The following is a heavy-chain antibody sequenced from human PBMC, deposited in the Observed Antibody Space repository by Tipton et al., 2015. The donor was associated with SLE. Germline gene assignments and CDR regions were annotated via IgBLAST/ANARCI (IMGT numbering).Heavy chain of an antibody. D-gene: IGHD6-13*01. CDR2: IYYSGST. Sequence: TLSLTCTVSGGSISSYYWTWIRQPPGKGLEWIGYIYYSGSTNYNPSLKSRVTISVDTSKNQFSLKLSSVTAADTAVYYCARVALPGIAAENWYFDLWGRGTLVTVSS. J-gene: IGHJ2*01. V-gene: IGHV4-59*01. CDR3: ARVALPGIAAENWYFDL. CDR1: GGSISSYY.